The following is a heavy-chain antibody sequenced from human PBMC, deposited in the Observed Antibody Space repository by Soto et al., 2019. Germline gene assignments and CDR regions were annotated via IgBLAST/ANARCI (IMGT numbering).Heavy chain of an antibody. D-gene: IGHD5-12*01. CDR1: GDSISSNNYY. Sequence: PSETLSLTCAVYGDSISSNNYYWSWIRQPPGKGLEWIAYINYSGSTNYNPSLKSRVTISVDTSKNQLSLKLNSVTAADTAVYYCARQESGYARSHDYWGQGILVTVSS. CDR3: ARQESGYARSHDY. CDR2: INYSGST. J-gene: IGHJ4*02. V-gene: IGHV4-61*01.